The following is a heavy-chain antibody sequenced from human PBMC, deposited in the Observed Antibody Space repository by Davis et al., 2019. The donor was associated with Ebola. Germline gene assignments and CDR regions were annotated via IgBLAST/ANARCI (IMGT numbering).Heavy chain of an antibody. J-gene: IGHJ4*02. V-gene: IGHV1-18*01. Sequence: GGSLRLSCKASGYTFTSYGISWVRQAPGQGLEWMGWISAYNGNTNYAQKLQGRVTMTTDTSTSTAYMELRSLRSDDTAVYYCARGGSSGWRYYFDYWGQGTLVTVSS. CDR1: GYTFTSYG. CDR3: ARGGSSGWRYYFDY. D-gene: IGHD6-19*01. CDR2: ISAYNGNT.